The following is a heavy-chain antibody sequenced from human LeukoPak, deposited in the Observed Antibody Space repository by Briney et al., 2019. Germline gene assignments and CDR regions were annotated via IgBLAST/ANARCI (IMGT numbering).Heavy chain of an antibody. Sequence: GESLKISCKGSGYSFPTYWIGWVRQMPGKGLEWVGIMYPGDSDTRYSPSFQGQVTISADKSISTVYLQWSSLKASDTAIYYCIAARYYYAVDVWGQGTTVTVSS. D-gene: IGHD6-6*01. CDR2: MYPGDSDT. CDR1: GYSFPTYW. CDR3: IAARYYYAVDV. V-gene: IGHV5-51*01. J-gene: IGHJ6*02.